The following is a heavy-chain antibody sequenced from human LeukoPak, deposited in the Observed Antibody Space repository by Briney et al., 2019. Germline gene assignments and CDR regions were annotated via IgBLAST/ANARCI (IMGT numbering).Heavy chain of an antibody. J-gene: IGHJ4*02. Sequence: PSETLSLTCTVSGGSISSYYWSWIRQPPGKGLEWIGYIYYSGSTNYNPSLKSRVTMSVDTSTNQFSLKLTSVTAADTAVYFCARLVGATAFDYWGQGALVTVSS. CDR2: IYYSGST. V-gene: IGHV4-59*08. CDR3: ARLVGATAFDY. CDR1: GGSISSYY. D-gene: IGHD1-26*01.